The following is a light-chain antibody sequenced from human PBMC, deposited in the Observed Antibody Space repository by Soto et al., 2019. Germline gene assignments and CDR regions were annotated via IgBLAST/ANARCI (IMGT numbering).Light chain of an antibody. CDR2: AAS. J-gene: IGKJ5*01. CDR1: QGIRNY. V-gene: IGKV1-17*01. Sequence: DIEMTQSPSSLSACVRDIVTITFLASQGIRNYLGWYQQKPGKAPKLLIYAASTLQSGVPSRFSGSRSGTEFTLTISSLQPEDFATYYCQQLNSYPITFGQGTRLEIK. CDR3: QQLNSYPIT.